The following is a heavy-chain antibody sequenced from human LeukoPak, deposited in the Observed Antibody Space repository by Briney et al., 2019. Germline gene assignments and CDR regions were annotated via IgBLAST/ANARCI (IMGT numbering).Heavy chain of an antibody. CDR2: IYYSGST. V-gene: IGHV4-59*08. CDR3: ARHGFYSDAFDI. Sequence: SETLSLTCTVSGGSISSYYWSWIRQPPGKGLEWIGYIYYSGSTNYNPSPKSRVTISVDTSKNQFSLKLSSVTAADTAVYYCARHGFYSDAFDIWGQGTMVTVSS. J-gene: IGHJ3*02. D-gene: IGHD4-11*01. CDR1: GGSISSYY.